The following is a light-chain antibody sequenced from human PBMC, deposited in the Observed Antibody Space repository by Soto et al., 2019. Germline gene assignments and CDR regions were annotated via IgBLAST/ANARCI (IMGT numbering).Light chain of an antibody. V-gene: IGKV3-15*01. Sequence: EIVMTQSPATLSVSPGERATLSCMASQRVSSNLAWYQQNPGQAPRLLIYVASTRATGIPARFSGSGSGTEFTLTISSLQSEDFAVYYCQQYNNWPTGTFGQGTKLAI. CDR3: QQYNNWPTGT. CDR2: VAS. CDR1: QRVSSN. J-gene: IGKJ2*01.